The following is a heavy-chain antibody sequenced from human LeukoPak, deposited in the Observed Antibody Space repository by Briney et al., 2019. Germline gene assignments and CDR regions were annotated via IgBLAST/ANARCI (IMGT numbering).Heavy chain of an antibody. V-gene: IGHV3-73*01. Sequence: TGGSLRLSCAASGFTFSGSAMHWVRQASGKGLEWVGRIRSKANSYATAYAASVKGRFTISRDDSKNTAYLQMNSLKTEDTAVYYCTRDRPYYDFWSGYQTRYFDYWGQGTLVTVSS. CDR1: GFTFSGSA. J-gene: IGHJ4*02. CDR3: TRDRPYYDFWSGYQTRYFDY. D-gene: IGHD3-3*01. CDR2: IRSKANSYAT.